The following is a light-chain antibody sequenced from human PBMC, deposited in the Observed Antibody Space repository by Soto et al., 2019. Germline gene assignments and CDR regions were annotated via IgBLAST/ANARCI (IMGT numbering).Light chain of an antibody. Sequence: QSALTQPASLSGSPGQSITISCTGTSSDIGAYDYVSWFQQHPGKAPKLMISEVNNRPSGVSNRFSGSKSGNTASLTISGLQAEDESDYYCCSYAGGHTLVFGGGTKLTVL. CDR2: EVN. V-gene: IGLV2-14*01. CDR1: SSDIGAYDY. CDR3: CSYAGGHTLV. J-gene: IGLJ2*01.